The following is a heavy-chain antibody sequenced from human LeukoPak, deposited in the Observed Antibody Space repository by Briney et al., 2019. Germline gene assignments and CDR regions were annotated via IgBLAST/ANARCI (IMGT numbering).Heavy chain of an antibody. CDR2: ISGSGSDI. D-gene: IGHD6-6*01. J-gene: IGHJ3*02. V-gene: IGHV3-11*03. CDR3: ASGSSSSYRDAFDI. Sequence: GGSLRLSCATSGFTFSDYYMSWIRQAPGKGLEWLSYISGSGSDINYADSVKGRFTISRDNAKNSLYLQMNSLRAEDTALYYCASGSSSSYRDAFDIWGQGTMVTVSS. CDR1: GFTFSDYY.